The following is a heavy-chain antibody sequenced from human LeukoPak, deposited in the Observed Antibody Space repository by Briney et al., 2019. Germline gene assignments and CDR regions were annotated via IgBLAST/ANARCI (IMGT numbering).Heavy chain of an antibody. CDR1: GGSFSGYY. CDR2: INHSGST. V-gene: IGHV4-34*01. D-gene: IGHD2-15*01. J-gene: IGHJ5*02. CDR3: ASLVVVAATNSLNWFDP. Sequence: SETLSLTCAVYGGSFSGYYWSWIRQPPGKGLEWIGEINHSGSTNYNPSLKSRVTISVDTSKNQFSLKLSSVTAADTAVYYCASLVVVAATNSLNWFDPWGQGTLVTVSS.